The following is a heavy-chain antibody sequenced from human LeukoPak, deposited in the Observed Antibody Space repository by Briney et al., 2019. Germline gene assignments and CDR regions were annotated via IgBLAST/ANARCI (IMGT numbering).Heavy chain of an antibody. J-gene: IGHJ5*02. Sequence: ASVKVSCKASGYTFTSYAMHWVRQAPGQRLEWMGWINAGNGNTKYSQEFQGRVTITRDTSISTACMDLSSLRSDDTAVYYCARPTLQTLGAWGQGTLVTVSS. CDR1: GYTFTSYA. V-gene: IGHV1-3*01. CDR3: ARPTLQTLGA. D-gene: IGHD3-10*01. CDR2: INAGNGNT.